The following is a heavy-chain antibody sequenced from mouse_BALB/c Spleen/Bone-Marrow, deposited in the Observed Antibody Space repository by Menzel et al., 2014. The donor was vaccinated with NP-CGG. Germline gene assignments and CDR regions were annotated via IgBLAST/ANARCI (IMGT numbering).Heavy chain of an antibody. J-gene: IGHJ3*01. CDR3: TRSNGNWFAY. Sequence: VQLVESGAELVKPGASVKLSCKASGYTFTSYYMYWVKQRPGQGLEWIGEINPSNGGTNFNEKFKNKATLTVDKSSSTAYMQLSSLIFEDPAVYYCTRSNGNWFAYWGQGTLVTVSA. CDR1: GYTFTSYY. D-gene: IGHD2-1*01. V-gene: IGHV1S81*02. CDR2: INPSNGGT.